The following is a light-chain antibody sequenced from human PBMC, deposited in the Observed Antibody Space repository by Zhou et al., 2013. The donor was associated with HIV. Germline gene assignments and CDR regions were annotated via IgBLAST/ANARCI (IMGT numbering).Light chain of an antibody. J-gene: IGKJ1*01. CDR1: RNIYNNY. CDR2: VAS. Sequence: VLTQSPGTLSLSPGERATLSCRASRNIYNNYLAWYQQRPGQALRLLINVASSRATGIPDRFSGSGSGTDFTLTISRLEPEDFAVYYCQQYDKSMWTFGQGTKVEIK. V-gene: IGKV3-20*01. CDR3: QQYDKSMWT.